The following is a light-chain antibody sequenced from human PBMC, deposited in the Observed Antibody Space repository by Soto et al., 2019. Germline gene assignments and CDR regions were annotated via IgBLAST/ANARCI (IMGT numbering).Light chain of an antibody. CDR1: RSVGSNY. Sequence: EIVLTQSPGTLSLSPGERATLSCRASRSVGSNYLAWYQQKLGQAPRLLIYGASSRATGIPDRFSGSGSGTDFTLTISSLEPEDFAVYYCQQYGSSPLFAFGPGTEVDLK. CDR2: GAS. CDR3: QQYGSSPLFA. V-gene: IGKV3-20*01. J-gene: IGKJ3*01.